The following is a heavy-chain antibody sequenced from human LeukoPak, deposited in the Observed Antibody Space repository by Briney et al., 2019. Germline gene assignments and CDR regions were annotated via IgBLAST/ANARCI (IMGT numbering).Heavy chain of an antibody. CDR1: GVTFSGSA. D-gene: IGHD3-10*01. J-gene: IGHJ4*02. Sequence: GRSLSLSSAPAGVTFSGSAMHWVRQASGEGLEWVGRIRRKVNSYVTTYSGAGKRWSDTSRDESKNTAFTAMNGLKTEDTAVYYCTSPHGGGDYWGQGTLVTVSS. V-gene: IGHV3-73*01. CDR3: TSPHGGGDY. CDR2: IRRKVNSYVT.